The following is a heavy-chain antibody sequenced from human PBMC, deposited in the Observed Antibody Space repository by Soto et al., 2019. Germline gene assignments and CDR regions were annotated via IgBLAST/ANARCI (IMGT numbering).Heavy chain of an antibody. J-gene: IGHJ1*01. CDR3: ARDMAYCGGDCYGPEYFQH. Sequence: ASVKVSCKASGGTFSSYAISWVRQAPGQGLEWMGGIIPIFGTANYAQKFQGRVTITADESTSTAYMELSSLRSEDTAVYYCARDMAYCGGDCYGPEYFQHWGQGTLVTVSS. V-gene: IGHV1-69*13. CDR2: IIPIFGTA. D-gene: IGHD2-21*02. CDR1: GGTFSSYA.